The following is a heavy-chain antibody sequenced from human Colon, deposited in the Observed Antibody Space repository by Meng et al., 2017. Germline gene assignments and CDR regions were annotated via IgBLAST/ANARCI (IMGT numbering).Heavy chain of an antibody. CDR3: AAGLRHGDWFDP. CDR2: IDHFGIS. J-gene: IGHJ5*02. V-gene: IGHV4-34*02. Sequence: QGPVPQGGAGLLKPSETLSLSCAVSGGSFSGFYWSWIRQPPGKGLEWIGEIDHFGISNYNSSLKGRLTMSVDTSKKQISLTLTSVTAADTAVYYCAAGLRHGDWFDPWGPGTLVTVSS. CDR1: GGSFSGFY. D-gene: IGHD4-17*01.